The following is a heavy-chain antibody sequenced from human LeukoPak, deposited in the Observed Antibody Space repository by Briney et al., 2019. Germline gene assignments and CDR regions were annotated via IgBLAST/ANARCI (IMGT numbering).Heavy chain of an antibody. D-gene: IGHD3-22*01. V-gene: IGHV1-24*01. Sequence: ASVKVSCKVSGYTLTELSMHWVRQAPGKGLDWMGGFDPEDGEIIYAHKFQDRVTMTEDTSTDTAYMELSSMRSDDTAVYYCATEKDDSSGYYYFDYWGQGTLVTVSS. CDR3: ATEKDDSSGYYYFDY. J-gene: IGHJ4*02. CDR1: GYTLTELS. CDR2: FDPEDGEI.